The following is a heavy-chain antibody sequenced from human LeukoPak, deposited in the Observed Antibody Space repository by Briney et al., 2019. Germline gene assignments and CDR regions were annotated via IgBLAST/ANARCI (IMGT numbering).Heavy chain of an antibody. CDR1: GFTFSSHS. CDR2: ITSDSSTR. CDR3: ARAGPYYYDSGSSFDY. J-gene: IGHJ4*02. D-gene: IGHD3-10*01. V-gene: IGHV3-48*01. Sequence: GGSLRLSCAASGFTFSSHSMNWVRQAPGQGLEWVSYITSDSSTRFYADSVKGRFTASRDNAEKSMYLQMNSLRAEDTAVYYCARAGPYYYDSGSSFDYWGQGTLVTVSS.